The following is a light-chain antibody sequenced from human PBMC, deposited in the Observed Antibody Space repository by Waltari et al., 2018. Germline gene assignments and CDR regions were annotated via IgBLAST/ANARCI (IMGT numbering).Light chain of an antibody. J-gene: IGKJ4*01. CDR1: QSVNSY. CDR3: QQRKYWPPLT. Sequence: VLPQSPATLSLSPGERATLSCRASQSVNSYLAWYQQKPGQAPRLLIYDASNRATGIPARFSGSGSGTDFTLTISSLEPEDFAVYYCQQRKYWPPLTFGGGTKVEIK. V-gene: IGKV3-11*01. CDR2: DAS.